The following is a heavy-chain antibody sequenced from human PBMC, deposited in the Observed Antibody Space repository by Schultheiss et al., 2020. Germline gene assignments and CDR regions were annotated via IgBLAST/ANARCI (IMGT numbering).Heavy chain of an antibody. CDR3: ARGRYCSGGSCYGNWFDP. J-gene: IGHJ5*02. CDR2: IYYSGST. Sequence: SETLSLTCTVSGGSISSSSYYWGWIRQPPGKGLEWIGSIYYSGSTYYNPSLKSRVTISIDTPNNQFSLKLRSVTAADAAFYYCARGRYCSGGSCYGNWFDPWGPGTLVTVSS. CDR1: GGSISSSSYY. D-gene: IGHD2-15*01. V-gene: IGHV4-39*07.